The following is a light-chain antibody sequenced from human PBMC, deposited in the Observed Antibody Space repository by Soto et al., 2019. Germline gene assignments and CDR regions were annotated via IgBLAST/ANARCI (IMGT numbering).Light chain of an antibody. J-gene: IGLJ3*02. CDR3: QTWGTGPWV. CDR1: SGLSNYA. V-gene: IGLV4-69*01. Sequence: QLVLTQSPSASASLGASVKLTCTLSSGLSNYAIAWHQQQPEKGPRYSMKLNSDGSHSKGDGIPDRFSGSSSGAERYLTISSLQSEDEADYYCQTWGTGPWVFGGGTKVTVL. CDR2: LNSDGSH.